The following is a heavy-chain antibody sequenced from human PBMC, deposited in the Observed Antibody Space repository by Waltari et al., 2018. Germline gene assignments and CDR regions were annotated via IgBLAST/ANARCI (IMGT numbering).Heavy chain of an antibody. CDR1: GFTFSSYS. Sequence: EVQLVESGGGLVQPGGSLRLSCAASGFTFSSYSMNWVRQAPGKGLEWVSFILSSSILIYYADSVKGRFTISRDNAKNSLYLQMNSVRAEDTALYYCARDIVGNGGHHSFDYWGQGTLVTVSS. V-gene: IGHV3-48*04. CDR3: ARDIVGNGGHHSFDY. D-gene: IGHD1-26*01. CDR2: ILSSSILI. J-gene: IGHJ4*02.